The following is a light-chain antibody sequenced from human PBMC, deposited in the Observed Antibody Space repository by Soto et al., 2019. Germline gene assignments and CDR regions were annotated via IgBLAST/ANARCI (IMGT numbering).Light chain of an antibody. CDR1: QSIDSY. CDR2: AAS. Sequence: DIQMTQSPSSLSASVGDRVTITCRASQSIDSYLNWYQHIPGKAPKLLIYAASTLHSGVPSRFSGSGSGTDFTLTISSLQPEDFATYYCQHLNTYPITFGPGTRLEIK. J-gene: IGKJ5*01. CDR3: QHLNTYPIT. V-gene: IGKV1-9*01.